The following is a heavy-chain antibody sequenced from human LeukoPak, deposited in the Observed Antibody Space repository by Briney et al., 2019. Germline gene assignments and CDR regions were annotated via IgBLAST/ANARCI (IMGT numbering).Heavy chain of an antibody. CDR3: ARDDDYVWGSYRYFDY. J-gene: IGHJ4*02. CDR2: ISGSGGST. D-gene: IGHD3-16*02. V-gene: IGHV3-21*01. Sequence: GGSLRLSCAASGFTFSSYGMNWVRQAPGKGLEWVSAISGSGGSTYYADSVKGRFTISRDNAKNSLYLQMNSLRAEDTAVYYCARDDDYVWGSYRYFDYWGQGTLVTVSS. CDR1: GFTFSSYG.